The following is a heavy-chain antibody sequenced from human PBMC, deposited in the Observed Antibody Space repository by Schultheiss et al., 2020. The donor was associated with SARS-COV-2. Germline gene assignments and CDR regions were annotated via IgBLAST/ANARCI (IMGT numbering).Heavy chain of an antibody. CDR2: SKHKANGYTT. CDR3: TRSYSTSWYGIGY. Sequence: GGSLRLSCAASGFTFSSYSMNWVRQAPGKGLEWVGRSKHKANGYTTEYAASVKGRFTISRDDSKNSLYLQMNSLKTEDTAVYYCTRSYSTSWYGIGYWGQGTLVTVSS. V-gene: IGHV3-72*01. CDR1: GFTFSSYS. J-gene: IGHJ4*02. D-gene: IGHD6-13*01.